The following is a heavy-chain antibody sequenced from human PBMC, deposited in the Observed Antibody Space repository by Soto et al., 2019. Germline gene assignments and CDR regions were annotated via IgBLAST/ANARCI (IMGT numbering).Heavy chain of an antibody. J-gene: IGHJ6*02. CDR3: ARASYTQDYYYYYGMDV. V-gene: IGHV4-30-2*01. D-gene: IGHD1-26*01. CDR2: IYHSGST. Sequence: PSETLSLTCAVSGGSISSGGYSWSWIRQPPGKGLEWIGYIYHSGSTYYNPSLKSRVTISVDRSKNQFSLKLSSVTAADTAVYYCARASYTQDYYYYYGMDVWGQGTTVTVSS. CDR1: GGSISSGGYS.